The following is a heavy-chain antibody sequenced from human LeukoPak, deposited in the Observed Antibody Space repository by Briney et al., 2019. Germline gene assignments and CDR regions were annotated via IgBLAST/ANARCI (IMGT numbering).Heavy chain of an antibody. J-gene: IGHJ6*02. CDR1: GYTFTGYY. CDR3: ARVPSGYCSGGSCYYYGMDV. CDR2: INPNSGGT. V-gene: IGHV1-2*04. D-gene: IGHD2-15*01. Sequence: GASVTVSCKASGYTFTGYYMHWVRQAPGQGLEWMGWINPNSGGTNYAQKFQGWVTMTRDTSISTAYMELSRLRSDDTAVYYCARVPSGYCSGGSCYYYGMDVWGQGTTVTVSS.